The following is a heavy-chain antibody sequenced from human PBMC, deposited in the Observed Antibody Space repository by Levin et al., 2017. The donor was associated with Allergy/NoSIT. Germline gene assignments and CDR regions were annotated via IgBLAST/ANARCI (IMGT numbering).Heavy chain of an antibody. CDR2: ISSSTSYI. CDR3: ARDAAWGGSTYFDY. J-gene: IGHJ4*02. CDR1: GFTFSTSS. D-gene: IGHD3-16*01. V-gene: IGHV3-21*01. Sequence: GGSLRLSCAASGFTFSTSSMNWVRQAPGKGLEWVSSISSSTSYIYYADSVKGRFTISRDNAKNSLYLQMNSLRAEDTAVYFCARDAAWGGSTYFDYWGQGTLVTVSS.